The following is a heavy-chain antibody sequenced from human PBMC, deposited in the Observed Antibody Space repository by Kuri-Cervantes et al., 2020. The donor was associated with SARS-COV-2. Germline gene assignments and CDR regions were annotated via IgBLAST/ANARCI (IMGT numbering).Heavy chain of an antibody. Sequence: GVLKISCAASGFTFDDYAMHWVRQAPGEGLEWVSLISWDGGSTYYADSVKGRFTISRDNSKNSLYLQMNSLRAEDTALYYCAKDRDLVLDYWGQGTLVTVSS. J-gene: IGHJ4*02. D-gene: IGHD2-8*02. V-gene: IGHV3-43D*03. CDR1: GFTFDDYA. CDR3: AKDRDLVLDY. CDR2: ISWDGGST.